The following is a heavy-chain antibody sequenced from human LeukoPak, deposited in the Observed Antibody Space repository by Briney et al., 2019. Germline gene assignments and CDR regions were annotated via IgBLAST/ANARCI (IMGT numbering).Heavy chain of an antibody. J-gene: IGHJ3*02. D-gene: IGHD6-13*01. CDR1: GFTFSSYS. CDR3: ARELAAAGQDAFDI. CDR2: ISSSSSYI. Sequence: GGSLRLSCAASGFTFSSYSMNWVRQAPGKGLEWVSSISSSSSYIYYADSVKGRFTISRDNAKNSLYLQMNSLRAEDTAVYYCARELAAAGQDAFDIWGQGTMVTVSS. V-gene: IGHV3-21*01.